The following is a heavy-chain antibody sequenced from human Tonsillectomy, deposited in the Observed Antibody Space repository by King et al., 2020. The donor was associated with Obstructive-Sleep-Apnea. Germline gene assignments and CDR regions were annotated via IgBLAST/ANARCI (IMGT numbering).Heavy chain of an antibody. V-gene: IGHV3-66*01. D-gene: IGHD2-21*02. CDR1: GFTVSSNY. CDR2: IYSGGST. Sequence: VQLVESGGGLVQPGGSLRLSCAASGFTVSSNYMSWVRQAPGKGLEWVSVIYSGGSTYYADSVKGRFTISRDNSKYTLYLQMNSLRAEDTAVYYCARSGGDLYWYFDLWGRGTLVTVSS. J-gene: IGHJ2*01. CDR3: ARSGGDLYWYFDL.